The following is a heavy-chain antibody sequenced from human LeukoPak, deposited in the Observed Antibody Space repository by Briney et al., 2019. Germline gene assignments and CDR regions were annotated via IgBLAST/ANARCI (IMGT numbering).Heavy chain of an antibody. D-gene: IGHD3-10*01. V-gene: IGHV3-23*01. CDR2: IGNSGTT. CDR1: GFTFTNSA. J-gene: IGHJ5*02. Sequence: QPGGSLRLSCASSGFTFTNSAMSWVRQAPGKGLEWVAAIGNSGTTYYADCVKGRFTISRDNSKNTLFMQMTSLRAEDTAVYYCAKKRAVITDNWFDPWGQGTLVTVSS. CDR3: AKKRAVITDNWFDP.